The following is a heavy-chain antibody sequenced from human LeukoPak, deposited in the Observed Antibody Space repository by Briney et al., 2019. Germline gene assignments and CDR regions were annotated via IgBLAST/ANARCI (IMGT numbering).Heavy chain of an antibody. Sequence: ASVKVSCKASGYTLTGYYMHWVRQAPGQGLEWMGWINPNSGGTNYAQKFQGRVTMTRDTSISTAYMELSRLRFDDTAVYYCARVPGRDGYNWSWFDPWGQGTLVTVSS. J-gene: IGHJ5*02. V-gene: IGHV1-2*02. CDR1: GYTLTGYY. CDR2: INPNSGGT. CDR3: ARVPGRDGYNWSWFDP. D-gene: IGHD5-24*01.